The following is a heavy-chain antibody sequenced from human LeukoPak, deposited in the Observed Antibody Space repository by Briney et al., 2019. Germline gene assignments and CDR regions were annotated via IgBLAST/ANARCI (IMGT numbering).Heavy chain of an antibody. CDR3: VSSPWLPQEGYYYGMDV. D-gene: IGHD6-19*01. CDR2: ISSSSSYI. CDR1: GFTFSSYS. Sequence: PGGSLRLSCAASGFTFSSYSMNWVRQAPGKGLEWVSSISSSSSYIYYADSVKGRFTISRDNAKNSLYLQMNSLRAEDTAVYYCVSSPWLPQEGYYYGMDVWGQGTTVTVSS. V-gene: IGHV3-21*01. J-gene: IGHJ6*02.